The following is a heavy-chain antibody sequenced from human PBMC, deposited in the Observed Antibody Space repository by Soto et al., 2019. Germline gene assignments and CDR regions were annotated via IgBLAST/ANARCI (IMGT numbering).Heavy chain of an antibody. J-gene: IGHJ4*02. CDR2: ISWNSGSI. CDR1: GFTFDDYA. CDR3: AKGIHLGELSLGDYFDY. D-gene: IGHD3-16*02. V-gene: IGHV3-9*01. Sequence: EVQLVESGGGLVQPGRSLRLSCAASGFTFDDYAMHWVRQAPGKGLEWVSGISWNSGSIGYADSVKGRFTISRDNAKNSLYLQMNSLRAEDTALYYCAKGIHLGELSLGDYFDYWGQGTLVTVSS.